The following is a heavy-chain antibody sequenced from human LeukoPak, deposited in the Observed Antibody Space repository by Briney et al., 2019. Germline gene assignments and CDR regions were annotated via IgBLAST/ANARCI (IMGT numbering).Heavy chain of an antibody. CDR3: ARRLVTMVRGVQNWFDP. CDR2: INHSGST. D-gene: IGHD3-10*01. CDR1: GGSFSGYY. J-gene: IGHJ5*02. V-gene: IGHV4-34*01. Sequence: SETLSLTCAVYGGSFSGYYWSWIRQPPGKGLEWIGEINHSGSTNYNPSLKSRVTISVDTSKNQFSLKLSSVTAADTAVYYCARRLVTMVRGVQNWFDPWGQGTLVTASS.